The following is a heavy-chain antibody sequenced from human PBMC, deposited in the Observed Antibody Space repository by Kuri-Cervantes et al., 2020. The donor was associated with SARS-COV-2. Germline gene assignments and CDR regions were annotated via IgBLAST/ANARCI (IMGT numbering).Heavy chain of an antibody. CDR1: GYSISSGYY. CDR2: IYHSGST. V-gene: IGHV4-38-2*02. Sequence: SETLSLTCTVSGYSISSGYYWGWIRQPPGKGLELIGSIYHSGSTYYNPSLKSRVTISVDKSKNQFSLKLSSVTAADTAVYYCARDIEFFLVVPAATALGSNWFDPWGQGTLVTVSS. D-gene: IGHD2-2*01. J-gene: IGHJ5*02. CDR3: ARDIEFFLVVPAATALGSNWFDP.